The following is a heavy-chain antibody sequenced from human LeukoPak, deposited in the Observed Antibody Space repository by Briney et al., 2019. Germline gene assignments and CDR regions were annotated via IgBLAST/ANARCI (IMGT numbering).Heavy chain of an antibody. D-gene: IGHD6-19*01. J-gene: IGHJ3*02. CDR1: GFTVSSNY. CDR3: ARDVEGSGWSDAFDI. Sequence: GGSLRLSCAASGFTVSSNYMSWVRQAPGKGLEWVSVIYSGGSTYYADSVKGRFTTSRDNSKNTLYLQMNSLRAEDTAVYYCARDVEGSGWSDAFDIWGQGTMVTVSS. V-gene: IGHV3-66*01. CDR2: IYSGGST.